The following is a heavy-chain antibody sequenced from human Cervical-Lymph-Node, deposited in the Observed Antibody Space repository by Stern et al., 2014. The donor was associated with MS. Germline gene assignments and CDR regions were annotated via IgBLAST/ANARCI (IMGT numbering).Heavy chain of an antibody. CDR3: ARGPNEHWGGHYNSNGMDV. Sequence: QVQLVQSGAGVKKPGASVKLSCKASGYTFTAYYLHWVRQAPGQGLAWMGWVNTKRGGTSYAPTFYGRVTMTRDTSTSTACMELSTLTSDDTAFYYCARGPNEHWGGHYNSNGMDVWGQGTTVTVSS. CDR1: GYTFTAYY. J-gene: IGHJ6*02. CDR2: VNTKRGGT. V-gene: IGHV1-2*02. D-gene: IGHD2-21*01.